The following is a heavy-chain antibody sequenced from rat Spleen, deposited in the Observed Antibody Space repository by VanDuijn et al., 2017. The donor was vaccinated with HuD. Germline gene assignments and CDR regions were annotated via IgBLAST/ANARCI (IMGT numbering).Heavy chain of an antibody. Sequence: EVQLQESGPGLVKPSQSLSLTCSVTVYSITSNYWGWIRKFPGNKLEWMGYINGAGSTNYNPSLKSRISITRDTSKNQVFLQVNSVTTEDTATYYCARQRGPSWFAYWGQGSLVTVSS. V-gene: IGHV3-3*01. D-gene: IGHD3-1*01. CDR3: ARQRGPSWFAY. CDR1: VYSITSNY. CDR2: INGAGST. J-gene: IGHJ3*01.